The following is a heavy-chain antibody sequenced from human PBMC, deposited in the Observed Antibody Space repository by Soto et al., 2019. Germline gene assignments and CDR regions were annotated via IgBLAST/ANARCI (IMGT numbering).Heavy chain of an antibody. CDR2: ISGSGGST. V-gene: IGHV3-23*01. CDR3: AKDEGSAYDYVWGSYRPTNFDY. CDR1: GFTFSSYA. Sequence: EVQLLESGGGLVQPGGSLRLSCAASGFTFSSYAMSWVRQAPGKGLEWVSAISGSGGSTYYADSVKGRFTISRDNSKNTVYLQMNSLRAEDTAVYYCAKDEGSAYDYVWGSYRPTNFDYWGQGTLVTVSS. D-gene: IGHD3-16*02. J-gene: IGHJ4*02.